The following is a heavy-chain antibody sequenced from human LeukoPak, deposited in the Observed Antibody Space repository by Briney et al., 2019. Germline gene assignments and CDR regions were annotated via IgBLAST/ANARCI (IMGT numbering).Heavy chain of an antibody. V-gene: IGHV4-38-2*02. CDR3: ARGIQLWLRSSWFDP. CDR2: IYHSGST. D-gene: IGHD5-18*01. J-gene: IGHJ5*02. Sequence: SETLSLTCTVSGYSISSGYYWGWIRQPPGKGLEWIGSIYHSGSTYYNPSLKSRVTISVDTSKNQFSLKLSSVTAADTAVYYCARGIQLWLRSSWFDPWGQGTLVTVSS. CDR1: GYSISSGYY.